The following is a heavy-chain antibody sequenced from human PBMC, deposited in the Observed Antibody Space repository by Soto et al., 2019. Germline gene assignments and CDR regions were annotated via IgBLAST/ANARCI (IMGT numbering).Heavy chain of an antibody. CDR2: IDPRDSYT. J-gene: IGHJ4*02. CDR1: GYSFPSYW. Sequence: GGSLKISCKGSGYSFPSYWISWVRQMPGKGLEWKGRIDPRDSYTNYRPSFQGHVTISADKSISTAYLQWSSLKASDTAMYYCALLYPTNVETAMASHDYWGQGTLVTVSS. CDR3: ALLYPTNVETAMASHDY. V-gene: IGHV5-10-1*01. D-gene: IGHD5-18*01.